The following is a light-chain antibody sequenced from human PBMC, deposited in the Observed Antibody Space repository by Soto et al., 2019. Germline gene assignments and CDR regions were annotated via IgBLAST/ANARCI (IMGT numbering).Light chain of an antibody. CDR2: DVK. Sequence: QSALTQPRSVSGSPGQSVTISCTGTSSDVGAYDYVSWYQQHPGQAPKLIIFDVKYRPSGVPDRFSGSKSGNTASLTISGLQADDEADYYCCSYAGSSTLEVFGGGTKLTVL. V-gene: IGLV2-11*01. CDR3: CSYAGSSTLEV. CDR1: SSDVGAYDY. J-gene: IGLJ2*01.